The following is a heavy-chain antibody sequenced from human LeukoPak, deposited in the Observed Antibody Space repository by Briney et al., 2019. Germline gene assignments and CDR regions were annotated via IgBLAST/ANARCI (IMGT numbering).Heavy chain of an antibody. Sequence: GGSLRLSCAASGFTFSSYAMHWVRQAPGKGLEWVAVISYDGSNKYYADSVKGRFTISRDNSKNTLYLQMNSLRAEDTAVYYCARGSTMVLAWYYYYMDVWGKGTTVTVSS. J-gene: IGHJ6*03. V-gene: IGHV3-30-3*01. D-gene: IGHD3-10*01. CDR1: GFTFSSYA. CDR2: ISYDGSNK. CDR3: ARGSTMVLAWYYYYMDV.